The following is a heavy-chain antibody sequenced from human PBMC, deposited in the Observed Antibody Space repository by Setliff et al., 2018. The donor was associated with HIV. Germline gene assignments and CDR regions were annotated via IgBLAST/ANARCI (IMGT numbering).Heavy chain of an antibody. CDR2: IIPIASVP. V-gene: IGHV1-69*10. Sequence: GASVKVSCKAPGGSFNTYGIHWVRQAPGQGLEWMGGIIPIASVPNYSQKFQDRLTITADESTTTVYMDMSSLRSEDTAQYYCARGPLYGYDRGYFDYWGQGTLVTVSS. CDR3: ARGPLYGYDRGYFDY. D-gene: IGHD5-12*01. J-gene: IGHJ4*02. CDR1: GGSFNTYG.